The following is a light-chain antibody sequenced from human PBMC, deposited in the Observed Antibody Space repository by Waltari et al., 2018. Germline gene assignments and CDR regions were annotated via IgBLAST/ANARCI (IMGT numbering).Light chain of an antibody. J-gene: IGKJ1*01. Sequence: DIVMTQSPLSLPVTPGESASISCRSSQSLLHRHGNNYLDCYLQKTGQSPQLRIYLASNRAYGVPDRFSGGGSGIDFTLKISRVEAEDVGVYYCMQSLQAQWTFGPGTKVEIK. CDR3: MQSLQAQWT. CDR2: LAS. V-gene: IGKV2-28*01. CDR1: QSLLHRHGNNY.